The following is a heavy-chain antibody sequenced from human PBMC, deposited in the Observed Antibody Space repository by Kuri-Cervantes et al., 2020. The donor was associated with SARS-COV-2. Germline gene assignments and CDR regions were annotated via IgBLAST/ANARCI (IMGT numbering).Heavy chain of an antibody. CDR1: GGSVSSGSYY. V-gene: IGHV4-39*07. J-gene: IGHJ4*02. CDR3: ARLPALPWYFDY. Sequence: GSLRLSCTVSGGSVSSGSYYWSWIRQPPGKGLEWIGSIYHSGSTYYNPSLKSRVTISVDTSKNQFSLKLSSVTAADTAVYYCARLPALPWYFDYWGQGTLVTVSS. CDR2: IYHSGST.